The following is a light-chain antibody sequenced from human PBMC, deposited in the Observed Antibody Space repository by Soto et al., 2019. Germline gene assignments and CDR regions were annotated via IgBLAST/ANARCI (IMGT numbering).Light chain of an antibody. CDR1: SRDVGAYNY. Sequence: QSVLTQPPSASGPPGQSVTISCTGTSRDVGAYNYVSWYQQRPGKAPKLIIYEVSNRPSGVPDRFSASKSGNTASLTVSGLQAEDEADYYCSSWTSSVPYVFGSGTKVTVL. J-gene: IGLJ1*01. CDR3: SSWTSSVPYV. CDR2: EVS. V-gene: IGLV2-8*01.